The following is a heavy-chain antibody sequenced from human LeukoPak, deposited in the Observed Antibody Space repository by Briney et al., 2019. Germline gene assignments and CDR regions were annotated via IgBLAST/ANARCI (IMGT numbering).Heavy chain of an antibody. V-gene: IGHV4-59*01. J-gene: IGHJ3*02. CDR2: IYYSGST. CDR1: GGSISSYY. D-gene: IGHD7-27*01. Sequence: SETLSLACTVSGGSISSYYWSWIRQPPGKGLEWIGYIYYSGSTNYNPSLKSRVTISVDTSKNQFSLKLSSVTAADTAVYYCATSGDPNAFDIWGQGTMVTVSS. CDR3: ATSGDPNAFDI.